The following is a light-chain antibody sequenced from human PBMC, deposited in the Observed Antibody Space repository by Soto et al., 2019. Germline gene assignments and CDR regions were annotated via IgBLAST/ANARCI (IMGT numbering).Light chain of an antibody. CDR1: QSISSN. CDR3: QQYNNWPFT. Sequence: VMTQSPATLSASPGERVTLSCRASQSISSNLAWYQQKPGQAPRLLIYGASTRATGIPARFSGSGTGTEFTLTISSLQSEDFAVYYCQQYNNWPFTFGPGTKVDIK. J-gene: IGKJ3*01. CDR2: GAS. V-gene: IGKV3-15*01.